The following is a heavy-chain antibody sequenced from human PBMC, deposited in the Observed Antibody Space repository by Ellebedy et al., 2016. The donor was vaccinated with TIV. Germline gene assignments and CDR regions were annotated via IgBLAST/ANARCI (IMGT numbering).Heavy chain of an antibody. D-gene: IGHD2-15*01. V-gene: IGHV3-74*01. CDR1: GLTLSNYA. CDR3: ARVYCSGATCPAAFDI. J-gene: IGHJ3*02. CDR2: IGSDGIGT. Sequence: GESLKISCAASGLTLSNYALSWLRQAPGEGLVWVSRIGSDGIGTSYADSVKGRFTISRDNAKNTLFLQMNSLRAEDTALYYCARVYCSGATCPAAFDIWGQGTMVTVSS.